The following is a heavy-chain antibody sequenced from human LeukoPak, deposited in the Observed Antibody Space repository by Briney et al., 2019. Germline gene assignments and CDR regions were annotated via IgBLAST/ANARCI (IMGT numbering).Heavy chain of an antibody. CDR3: ARIASSDLGVVPAAMDYYYGMDV. V-gene: IGHV1-2*02. J-gene: IGHJ6*02. CDR1: GYTFTGYY. D-gene: IGHD2-2*01. CDR2: INPNSGGT. Sequence: GASVKVSCKASGYTFTGYYMHWVRQAPGQGLEWMGWINPNSGGTNYAQKFQGRVTMTRDTSISTAYMELSRLRSDDTAVYYCARIASSDLGVVPAAMDYYYGMDVWGQGTTVTVSS.